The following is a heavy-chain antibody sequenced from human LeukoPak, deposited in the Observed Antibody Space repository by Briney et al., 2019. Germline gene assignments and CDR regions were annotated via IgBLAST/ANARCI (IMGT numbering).Heavy chain of an antibody. CDR2: IYYSGST. J-gene: IGHJ4*02. D-gene: IGHD5-12*01. V-gene: IGHV4-39*07. CDR3: ASIDIVANLAPA. CDR1: GGSISSSSYY. Sequence: SETLSLTCTVSGGSISSSSYYWGWIRQPPGKGLEWIGSIYYSGSTYYNPSLKSRATISVDTSKNQFSLKLSSVTAADTAVYYCASIDIVANLAPAWGQGTLVTVSS.